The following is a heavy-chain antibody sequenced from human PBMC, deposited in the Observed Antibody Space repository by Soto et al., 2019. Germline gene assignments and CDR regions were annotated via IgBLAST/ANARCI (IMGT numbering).Heavy chain of an antibody. V-gene: IGHV1-8*01. D-gene: IGHD3-22*01. Sequence: QVQLVQSGAEVKKPGASVKVSCKASGYTFTSYDINWVRQATGQGLEWMGWMNPNSGNTGYAQKFQGRVTMTRNTSISTAYMELRSLRSEDTAVYYCARADYYDRSCYLLPCGYWGQGTLVTVSS. CDR3: ARADYYDRSCYLLPCGY. J-gene: IGHJ4*02. CDR1: GYTFTSYD. CDR2: MNPNSGNT.